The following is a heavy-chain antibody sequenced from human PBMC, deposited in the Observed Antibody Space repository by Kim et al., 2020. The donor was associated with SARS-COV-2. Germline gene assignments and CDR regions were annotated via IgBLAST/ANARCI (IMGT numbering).Heavy chain of an antibody. D-gene: IGHD6-13*01. CDR3: ARALSEVAAAGNTASYYYYFGMDV. Sequence: ASVKVSCKASGYTFTSYGISWVRQAPGQGLEWMGWISAYNGNTNYAQKLQGRVTMTTDTSTSTAYMELRSLRSDDTAVYYCARALSEVAAAGNTASYYYYFGMDVWGQGTTVTVSS. CDR1: GYTFTSYG. CDR2: ISAYNGNT. V-gene: IGHV1-18*01. J-gene: IGHJ6*02.